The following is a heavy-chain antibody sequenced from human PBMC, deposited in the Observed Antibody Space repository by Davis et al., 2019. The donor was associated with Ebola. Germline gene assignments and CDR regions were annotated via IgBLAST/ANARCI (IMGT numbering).Heavy chain of an antibody. Sequence: PGGSLRLSCAASGFTFSSYAMHWVRQAPGKGLEWVAVISYDGSNKYYADSVKGRFTISRDNSKNTLYLQMNSLRAEDTAVYYCARVPLGGYSSSWYGHFDYWGQGTLVTVSS. CDR2: ISYDGSNK. V-gene: IGHV3-30-3*01. CDR1: GFTFSSYA. CDR3: ARVPLGGYSSSWYGHFDY. D-gene: IGHD6-13*01. J-gene: IGHJ4*02.